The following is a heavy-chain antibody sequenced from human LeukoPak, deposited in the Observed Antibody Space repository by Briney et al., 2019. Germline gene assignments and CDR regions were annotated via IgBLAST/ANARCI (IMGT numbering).Heavy chain of an antibody. CDR2: IYSGGST. CDR3: ARDWGYCSSTSCHVFDY. CDR1: GXTVSSNY. V-gene: IGHV3-53*01. J-gene: IGHJ4*02. Sequence: PGGSLRLSCAASGXTVSSNYMSWVRQAPGKGLEWVSVIYSGGSTYYADSVKGRFTISRDNSKNTLYLQMNSLRAEDTAVYYCARDWGYCSSTSCHVFDYWGQGTLVTVSS. D-gene: IGHD2-2*01.